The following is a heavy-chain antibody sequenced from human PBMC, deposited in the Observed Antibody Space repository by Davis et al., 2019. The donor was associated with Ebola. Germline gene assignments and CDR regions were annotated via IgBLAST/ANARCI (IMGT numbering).Heavy chain of an antibody. CDR1: GFTFDDYA. Sequence: GESLKISCAASGFTFDDYAMHWVRQAPGKGLEWVANIKPDGTVKYYVDSVKGRFTISRDNAKNSLNLQMNSLRVEDTAVYYCARVRGLNVWGQGTTVTVSS. V-gene: IGHV3-7*04. J-gene: IGHJ6*02. CDR3: ARVRGLNV. CDR2: IKPDGTVK.